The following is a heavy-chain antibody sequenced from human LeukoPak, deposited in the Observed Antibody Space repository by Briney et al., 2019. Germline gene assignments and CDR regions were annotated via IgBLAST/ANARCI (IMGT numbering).Heavy chain of an antibody. CDR3: ARHRHDGYTSGPPDY. V-gene: IGHV4-39*01. J-gene: IGHJ4*02. Sequence: SETLSLTRTVSGGSISSSSYYWGWIRQPPGKGLEWIGSFYYSGSTYYNPSLKSRVTISVDTSKSRFSLKLGSVTAADTAVYYCARHRHDGYTSGPPDYWGQGTLVTVSS. CDR2: FYYSGST. CDR1: GGSISSSSYY. D-gene: IGHD5-24*01.